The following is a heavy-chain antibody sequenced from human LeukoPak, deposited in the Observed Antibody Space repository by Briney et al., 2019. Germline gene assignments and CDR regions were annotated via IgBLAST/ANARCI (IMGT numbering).Heavy chain of an antibody. Sequence: SVKVSCKASGGTFSSYAISWVRQAPGQGLEWIGGIIPIFGTANYAQKFQGRVTITTDESTSTAYMELSSLRSEDTAVYYCARDGSGSDCFDYWGQGTLVTVSS. V-gene: IGHV1-69*05. J-gene: IGHJ4*02. CDR3: ARDGSGSDCFDY. CDR1: GGTFSSYA. CDR2: IIPIFGTA. D-gene: IGHD3-10*01.